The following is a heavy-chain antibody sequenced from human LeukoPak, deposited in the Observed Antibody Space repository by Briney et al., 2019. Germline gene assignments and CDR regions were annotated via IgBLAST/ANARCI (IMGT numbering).Heavy chain of an antibody. CDR1: GLTFSSYA. D-gene: IGHD1-26*01. CDR2: ISGGVGVT. CDR3: AVHIRSGTYYSYFDY. V-gene: IGHV3-23*01. Sequence: GGSLRLSCAASGLTFSSYAMSCVRQALGSGLEWVSSISGGVGVTYFADSVKGRFTISRDNSKNTLYLQMNSLRAEDTAVYYCAVHIRSGTYYSYFDYWGQGTLVTVSS. J-gene: IGHJ4*02.